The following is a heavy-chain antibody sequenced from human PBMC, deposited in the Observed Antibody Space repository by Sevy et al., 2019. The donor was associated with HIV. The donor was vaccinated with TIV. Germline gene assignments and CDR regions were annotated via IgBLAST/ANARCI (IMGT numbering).Heavy chain of an antibody. J-gene: IGHJ4*02. D-gene: IGHD1-26*01. Sequence: SETLSLTCTVSGGSISSESYFWGWIRQPPGKGLEWIGSIYYSGRTYYNPSLKSRVTISVDTSKNQFSLKLSSVTAADTVVYYCARHLRSYDFDYWGQGTLVTVSS. CDR3: ARHLRSYDFDY. CDR2: IYYSGRT. V-gene: IGHV4-39*01. CDR1: GGSISSESYF.